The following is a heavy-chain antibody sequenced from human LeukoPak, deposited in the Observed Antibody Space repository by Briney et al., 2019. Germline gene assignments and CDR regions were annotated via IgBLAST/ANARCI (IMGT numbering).Heavy chain of an antibody. CDR2: ISAYNGNT. Sequence: ASVKVSCKASGYTFTSYGISWVRQAPGQGLEWMGWISAYNGNTNYAQKLQGRVTMTTDTSTSTAYMELRSLRSDDTAVYYCARQTEWILGYRGGIGWFDPWGQGTLVTVSS. CDR3: ARQTEWILGYRGGIGWFDP. J-gene: IGHJ5*02. CDR1: GYTFTSYG. V-gene: IGHV1-18*01. D-gene: IGHD5-18*01.